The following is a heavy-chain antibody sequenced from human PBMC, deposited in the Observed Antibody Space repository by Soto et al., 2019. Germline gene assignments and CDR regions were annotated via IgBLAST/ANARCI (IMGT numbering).Heavy chain of an antibody. V-gene: IGHV4-39*07. CDR1: GGSISSSSYY. Sequence: SETLSLTCTVSGGSISSSSYYWGWIRQPPGKGLEWIGSIYYSGSTYYNPSLKSRVTISVDTSKNQFSLKLSSVTAADTAVYYCARDRYYYDSSAGMDVWGQGTTVTVSS. J-gene: IGHJ6*02. D-gene: IGHD3-22*01. CDR3: ARDRYYYDSSAGMDV. CDR2: IYYSGST.